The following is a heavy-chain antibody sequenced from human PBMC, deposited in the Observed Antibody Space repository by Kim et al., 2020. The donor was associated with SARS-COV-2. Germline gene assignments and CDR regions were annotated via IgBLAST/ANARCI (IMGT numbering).Heavy chain of an antibody. V-gene: IGHV3-48*02. CDR3: ARDYSSGSYNDY. J-gene: IGHJ4*02. Sequence: YADSVKGRFTISRDNAKQSLFLQMNSLRDEDTAVYYCARDYSSGSYNDYWGQGTLVTVSS. D-gene: IGHD3-10*01.